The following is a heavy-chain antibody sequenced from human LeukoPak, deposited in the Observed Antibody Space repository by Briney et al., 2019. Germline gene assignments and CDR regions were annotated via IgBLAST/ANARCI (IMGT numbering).Heavy chain of an antibody. CDR1: GFIFSSYG. J-gene: IGHJ5*02. CDR2: MSAGGENT. Sequence: GGSLRLSCVASGFIFSSYGMAWVRQAPGKGLEWVSTMSAGGENTHYADSVRGRFTISRDNSKDTLYLQMNGLRAEDTAVYYCTKDAGPTFDWFAPWGQGTRVTVSS. V-gene: IGHV3-23*01. CDR3: TKDAGPTFDWFAP.